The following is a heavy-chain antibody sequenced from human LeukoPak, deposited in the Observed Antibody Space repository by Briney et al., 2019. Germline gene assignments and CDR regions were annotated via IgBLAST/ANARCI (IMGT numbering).Heavy chain of an antibody. D-gene: IGHD5-18*01. Sequence: SETLSLTCTVSGGSISSYYWSWIRQPPGKGLEWIGYIYYSGSTNYNPSLKSRVTLSVDTSKNQFSLKLSSVTAADTAVYYCASARRGYSYGSYFDYWGQGTLVTVSS. V-gene: IGHV4-59*08. CDR3: ASARRGYSYGSYFDY. CDR1: GGSISSYY. J-gene: IGHJ4*02. CDR2: IYYSGST.